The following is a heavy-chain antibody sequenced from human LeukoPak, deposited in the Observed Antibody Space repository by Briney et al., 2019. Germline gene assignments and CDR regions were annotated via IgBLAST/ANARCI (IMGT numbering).Heavy chain of an antibody. Sequence: PGGSLRLSCAASGFTFSSYSMNWVRQAPGKGLEWVSYISSSSSTIYYADSVKGRFTISRDNAKNSLYLQMNSLRAEDTAVYYCARVGWELLNAFDIWGQGTMVTVSS. CDR1: GFTFSSYS. CDR3: ARVGWELLNAFDI. V-gene: IGHV3-48*01. J-gene: IGHJ3*02. D-gene: IGHD1-26*01. CDR2: ISSSSSTI.